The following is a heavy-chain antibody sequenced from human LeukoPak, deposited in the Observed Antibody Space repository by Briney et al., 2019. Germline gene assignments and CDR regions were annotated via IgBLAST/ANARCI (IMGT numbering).Heavy chain of an antibody. CDR1: GYTFTSYG. CDR2: ISPHNGLT. J-gene: IGHJ4*02. CDR3: ARGPYCSGDTCYSQILDY. Sequence: GASVKVSCKASGYTFTSYGITWVRQAPGQGLEWMGWISPHNGLTKYAQRVQDTVTLTTDTATSTAYMELRSLSSDDTAVYYCARGPYCSGDTCYSQILDYWGQGTLVTVSS. V-gene: IGHV1-18*01. D-gene: IGHD2-15*01.